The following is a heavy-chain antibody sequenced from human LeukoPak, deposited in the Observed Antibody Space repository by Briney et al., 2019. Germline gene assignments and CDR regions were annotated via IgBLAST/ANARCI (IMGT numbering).Heavy chain of an antibody. Sequence: GGSLRLSCAASGFTFSSYWMSWVRQAPGKGLEWVANIKQDGSEKYYVDSVQGRFTISRDNAKNSLYLQMNSLRAEDTAVYYCARDFGYYGSGSYYPSLDYWGQGTLVTVSS. CDR1: GFTFSSYW. J-gene: IGHJ4*02. CDR3: ARDFGYYGSGSYYPSLDY. V-gene: IGHV3-7*01. D-gene: IGHD3-10*01. CDR2: IKQDGSEK.